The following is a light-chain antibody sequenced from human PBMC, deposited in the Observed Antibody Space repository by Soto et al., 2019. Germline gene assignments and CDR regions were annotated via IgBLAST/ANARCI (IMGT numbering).Light chain of an antibody. V-gene: IGKV1-12*01. Sequence: DIPMTQSPSSVSASVGDSLTITCRASQNVGDRLAWYQQKLGKAPQLLIQKASILQPGIPSRFSGSGSATYFTLTISSLQPDDFATYYCLQVYSFPRTFGQGTKV. CDR2: KAS. CDR1: QNVGDR. J-gene: IGKJ2*02. CDR3: LQVYSFPRT.